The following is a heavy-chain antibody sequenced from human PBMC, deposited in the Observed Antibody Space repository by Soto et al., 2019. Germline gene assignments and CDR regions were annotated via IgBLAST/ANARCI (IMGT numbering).Heavy chain of an antibody. V-gene: IGHV3-21*01. Sequence: PGGSLRLSCAASGFTFSSYSMNWVRQAPGKGLEWVSSISSTSYADSVKGRFTISRDNAKNTLYLQMNSLRAEDTAVYYCARYYYDSSGYYWVRDYYYGMDVWGQGTTVTVSS. J-gene: IGHJ6*02. D-gene: IGHD3-22*01. CDR2: ISST. CDR3: ARYYYDSSGYYWVRDYYYGMDV. CDR1: GFTFSSYS.